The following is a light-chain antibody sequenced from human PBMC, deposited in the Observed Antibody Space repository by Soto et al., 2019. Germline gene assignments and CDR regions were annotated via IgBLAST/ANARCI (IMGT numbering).Light chain of an antibody. J-gene: IGLJ1*01. CDR2: VGTGGIVG. V-gene: IGLV9-49*01. CDR3: GEDHGSGSDFVYV. Sequence: QSVLTQPPSASASLGASVTLTCTLSSGYSNYKVDWYQQKPGKGPRFVMRVGTGGIVGSKGDGIPDRFSVLGSGLNRYLTIKNFQEEDESDYRCGEDHGSGSDFVYVFGTGTEVTVL. CDR1: SGYSNYK.